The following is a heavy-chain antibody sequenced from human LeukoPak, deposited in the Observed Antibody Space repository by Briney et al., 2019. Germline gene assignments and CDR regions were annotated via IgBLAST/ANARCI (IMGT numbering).Heavy chain of an antibody. CDR1: GGSMRSYY. V-gene: IGHV4-59*01. CDR3: ARAPNGFGAFDI. CDR2: IYYSGST. J-gene: IGHJ3*02. Sequence: SETLSLTCTVSGGSMRSYYWVWIRQPPGKGLEWIGYIYYSGSTDYNPSLKSRVTISVDTSKNQFSLKMSSVTAADTAVYYCARAPNGFGAFDIWGQGTMVTVSS. D-gene: IGHD2-8*01.